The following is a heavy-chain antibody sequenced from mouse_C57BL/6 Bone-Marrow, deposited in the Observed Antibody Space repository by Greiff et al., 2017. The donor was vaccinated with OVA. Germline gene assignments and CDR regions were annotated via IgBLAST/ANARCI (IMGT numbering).Heavy chain of an antibody. Sequence: QVQLQQPGAELVKPGAPVKLSCKASGYTFTSYWMHWVKQRPGQGLEWIGMIHPNSGSTNYNEKFKSKATLTVDKSSSTAYMQLSSLTSEDSAVYYCAIYYGSSLAWFAYWGQGTLVTVSA. J-gene: IGHJ3*01. V-gene: IGHV1-64*01. D-gene: IGHD1-1*01. CDR2: IHPNSGST. CDR1: GYTFTSYW. CDR3: AIYYGSSLAWFAY.